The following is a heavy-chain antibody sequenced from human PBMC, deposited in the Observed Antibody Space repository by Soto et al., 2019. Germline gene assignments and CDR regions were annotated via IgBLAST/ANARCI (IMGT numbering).Heavy chain of an antibody. CDR3: ASRDTAMIKTAGY. D-gene: IGHD5-18*01. CDR2: TTQDGSGK. V-gene: IGHV3-7*01. J-gene: IGHJ4*02. CDR1: GLTFSSW. Sequence: EVQLVESGGGLVQPGGSLRLSCVASGLTFSSWMSWVRQAPGKGLEWVAMTTQDGSGKHYVDSVKGRFTISRDSAKNSMYLQMNSLTVEDTAMYCCASRDTAMIKTAGYWGQGTQVTVSS.